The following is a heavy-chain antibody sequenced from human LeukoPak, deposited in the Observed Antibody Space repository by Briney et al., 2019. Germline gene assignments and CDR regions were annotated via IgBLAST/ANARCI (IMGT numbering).Heavy chain of an antibody. CDR1: GGSNSSSSYY. Sequence: SETLSLTCTVSGGSNSSSSYYWGWIRQPPGKGLEWIGSIYYSGSTYYNPSLKSRVTISVDTSKNQFSLKLSSVTAADTAVYYCARQRRDYDYGDHWGQGTLVTVSS. J-gene: IGHJ4*02. CDR2: IYYSGST. CDR3: ARQRRDYDYGDH. V-gene: IGHV4-39*01. D-gene: IGHD4-17*01.